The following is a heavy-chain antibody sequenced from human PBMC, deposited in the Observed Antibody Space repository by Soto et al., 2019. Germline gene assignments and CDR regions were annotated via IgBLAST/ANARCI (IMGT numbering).Heavy chain of an antibody. CDR3: ARSWGSHEYFQH. CDR1: GGSISSGGYY. CDR2: IYYSGST. J-gene: IGHJ1*01. D-gene: IGHD3-16*01. V-gene: IGHV4-31*03. Sequence: SETLSLTCTVSGGSISSGGYYWSWIRQHPGKGLEWIGYIYYSGSTYYNPSLKSRVTISVDTSKNQFSLKLSSVTAADTAVYYCARSWGSHEYFQHWGQGTLVTVSS.